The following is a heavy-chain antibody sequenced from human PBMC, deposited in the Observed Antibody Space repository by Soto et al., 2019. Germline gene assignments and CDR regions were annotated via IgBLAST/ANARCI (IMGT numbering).Heavy chain of an antibody. CDR1: EFTFSNYA. V-gene: IGHV3-23*01. D-gene: IGHD6-13*01. Sequence: GGSLRLSCAASEFTFSNYAMSWVRQAPGKGLDWVSTISASGGTTYYADSVKGRFTISRDNSKNTLYLQMNSLRAEDTAVYYCARRGSYSSNWYYFDYWGQGTLVTVSS. CDR3: ARRGSYSSNWYYFDY. J-gene: IGHJ4*02. CDR2: ISASGGTT.